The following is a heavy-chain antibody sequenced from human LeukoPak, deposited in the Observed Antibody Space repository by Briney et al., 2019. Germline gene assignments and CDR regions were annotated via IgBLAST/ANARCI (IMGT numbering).Heavy chain of an antibody. V-gene: IGHV3-23*01. J-gene: IGHJ4*02. CDR2: ISGSGGST. CDR3: AKVMPTYYYGSGSYFPFDY. Sequence: PGGSLRLSCAASGFTFSSYAMSWVRQAPGKGLEWVSAISGSGGSTYYADSVKGRFTISRDNSKNTMYLQMNSLRAEDTAVYYCAKVMPTYYYGSGSYFPFDYWGQGTLVTVSS. CDR1: GFTFSSYA. D-gene: IGHD3-10*01.